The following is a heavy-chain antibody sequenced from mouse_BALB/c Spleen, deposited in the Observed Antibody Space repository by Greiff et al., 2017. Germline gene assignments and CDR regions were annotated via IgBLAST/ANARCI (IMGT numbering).Heavy chain of an antibody. J-gene: IGHJ3*01. CDR3: ARRQDSSFAY. CDR1: GFTFSSYA. V-gene: IGHV5-6-5*01. Sequence: EVQLVESGGGLVKPGGSLKLSCAASGFTFSSYAMSWVRQTPEKRLEWVASISSGGSTYYPDSVKGRFTISRDNARNILYLQMSSLRSEDTAMYYCARRQDSSFAYWGQGTLVTVSA. CDR2: ISSGGST. D-gene: IGHD6-1*01.